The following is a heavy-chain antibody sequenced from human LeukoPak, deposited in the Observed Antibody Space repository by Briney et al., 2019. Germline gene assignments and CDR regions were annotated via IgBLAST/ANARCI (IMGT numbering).Heavy chain of an antibody. CDR1: GFTFSSYA. J-gene: IGHJ4*02. Sequence: GRSLRLSCAASGFTFSSYAMHWVRQAPGKGLEWVAVISYDGSNKYYADSVKGRFTISRDSSKNTLYLQMNSLRAEDTAVYYCARDRGVRGVIDYWGQGTLVTVSS. CDR3: ARDRGVRGVIDY. D-gene: IGHD3-10*01. V-gene: IGHV3-30-3*01. CDR2: ISYDGSNK.